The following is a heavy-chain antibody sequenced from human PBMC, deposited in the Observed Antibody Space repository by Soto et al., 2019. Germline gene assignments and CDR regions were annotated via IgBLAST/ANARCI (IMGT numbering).Heavy chain of an antibody. J-gene: IGHJ2*01. CDR1: GGSISSSSYY. D-gene: IGHD3-22*01. V-gene: IGHV4-39*01. CDR2: IYYSGST. Sequence: SETLSLTCTVSGGSISSSSYYWGCIRQPPGKGLEWIGSIYYSGSTYYNPSLKSRVTISVDTSKNQFSLKLSSVTAADTAVYYCARLGGYYYDSSGERNWYFDLWGRGTLVTVSS. CDR3: ARLGGYYYDSSGERNWYFDL.